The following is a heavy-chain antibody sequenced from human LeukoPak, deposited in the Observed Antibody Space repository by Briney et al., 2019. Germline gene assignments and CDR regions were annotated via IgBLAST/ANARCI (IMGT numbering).Heavy chain of an antibody. D-gene: IGHD7-27*01. CDR1: GFTFNSFF. V-gene: IGHV3-7*01. J-gene: IGHJ4*02. CDR2: ISQDGSET. CDR3: VRDLGHSRHYFEY. Sequence: GGSLRLSCAASGFTFNSFFLNCVRLTPGGKVEWVACISQDGSETFYMDSVRGRFTISRDNTKNSLYLQMNSLRAEDTAVYFCVRDLGHSRHYFEYWGQGALVTVSS.